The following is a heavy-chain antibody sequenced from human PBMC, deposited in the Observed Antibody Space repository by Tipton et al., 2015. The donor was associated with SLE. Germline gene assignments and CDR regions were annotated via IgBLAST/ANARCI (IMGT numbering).Heavy chain of an antibody. CDR3: ARGGYDSSGYYYVGY. J-gene: IGHJ4*02. CDR2: ISSSSSYI. D-gene: IGHD3-22*01. Sequence: SLRLSCAASGFTFSSYSMNWVRQAPGKGLEWVSSISSSSSYIYYADSVKGRFTISRDNSKNTLYLQMNSLRSEDTAVYYCARGGYDSSGYYYVGYWGQGTLVTVSS. CDR1: GFTFSSYS. V-gene: IGHV3-21*04.